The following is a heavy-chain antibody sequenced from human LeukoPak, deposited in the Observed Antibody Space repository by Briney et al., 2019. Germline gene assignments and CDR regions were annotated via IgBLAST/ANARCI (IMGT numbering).Heavy chain of an antibody. J-gene: IGHJ4*02. CDR3: ARDSERGAFDY. V-gene: IGHV3-30-3*01. CDR2: ISYDGSNK. Sequence: PGGSLRLSCAASGFTFSSYAMHWVRQAPGKGLEWVAVISYDGSNKYYADSVKGRFTISRDNSKNTLYLQMNSLRAEDTAVYYCARDSERGAFDYWGQGTLVTVSS. CDR1: GFTFSSYA. D-gene: IGHD1-1*01.